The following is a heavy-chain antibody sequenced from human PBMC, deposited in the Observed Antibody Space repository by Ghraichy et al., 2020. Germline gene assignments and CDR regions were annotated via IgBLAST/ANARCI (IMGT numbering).Heavy chain of an antibody. CDR3: AGRIRGQNFGYFNY. V-gene: IGHV4-39*01. J-gene: IGHJ4*02. Sequence: SETLSLTCSVSGGSINSSNYYWGWVRQPPGKGLEWIGNVFYSGTTYYNPSLKSRVTMSVDTTKSQFSLMLNSVTAADTALYYCAGRIRGQNFGYFNYWGQGILGTVSS. D-gene: IGHD3-16*01. CDR1: GGSINSSNYY. CDR2: VFYSGTT.